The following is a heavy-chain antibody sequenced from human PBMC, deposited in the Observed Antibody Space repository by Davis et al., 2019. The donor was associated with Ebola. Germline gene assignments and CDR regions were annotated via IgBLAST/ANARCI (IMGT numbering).Heavy chain of an antibody. CDR2: IWYDGRHK. CDR1: GFTFNDYG. Sequence: GESLKISCAASGFTFNDYGMHWVRQAPGKGLEWVAIIWYDGRHKYYADSVKGRFTISRDNSKNTLYLQMNSLRAEDTAVYYCARDSPPYYDILIGGGMDVWGQGTTVTVSS. CDR3: ARDSPPYYDILIGGGMDV. V-gene: IGHV3-33*01. D-gene: IGHD3-9*01. J-gene: IGHJ6*02.